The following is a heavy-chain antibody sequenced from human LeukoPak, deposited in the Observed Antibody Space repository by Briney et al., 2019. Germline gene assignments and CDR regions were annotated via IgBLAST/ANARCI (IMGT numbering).Heavy chain of an antibody. Sequence: SETLSLTCTASGGSISSSSYYWGWIRQSPGKGLEWVGSINYSGRAYYNPSLKSRVTISADTSNQFSLELSTVTAADTAVYYCAKDGSDNWGLFDSWGQGTLVTVSS. V-gene: IGHV4-39*07. CDR1: GGSISSSSYY. CDR3: AKDGSDNWGLFDS. D-gene: IGHD1-1*01. CDR2: INYSGRA. J-gene: IGHJ4*02.